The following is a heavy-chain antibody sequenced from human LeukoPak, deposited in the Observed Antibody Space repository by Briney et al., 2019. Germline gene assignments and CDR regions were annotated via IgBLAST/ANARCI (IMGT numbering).Heavy chain of an antibody. CDR1: GYTFTSYA. D-gene: IGHD6-19*01. CDR2: INAGNGNT. V-gene: IGHV1-3*01. J-gene: IGHJ4*02. Sequence: ASVKVSCKASGYTFTSYAMHWVRQAPGQRLEWMGWINAGNGNTKYSQRFQGRVTITRDTSASTAYMELSSLRSEDTAVYYCARDIGSGWGNYFDYWGQGSLVTVSS. CDR3: ARDIGSGWGNYFDY.